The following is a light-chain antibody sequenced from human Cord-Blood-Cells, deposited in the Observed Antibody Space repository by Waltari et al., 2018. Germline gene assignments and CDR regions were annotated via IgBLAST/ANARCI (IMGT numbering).Light chain of an antibody. CDR3: SSYTSSSTWV. CDR2: DVS. J-gene: IGLJ3*02. CDR1: SSDVGGYNY. Sequence: QSALTQPASVSGSPGQSITISCTGTSSDVGGYNYVSGYQQHPGKAPKLRIYDVSNRPSGVSNRFSGSKSCNTASLTISGLQAEDEADYYCSSYTSSSTWVFGGGTKLTVL. V-gene: IGLV2-14*01.